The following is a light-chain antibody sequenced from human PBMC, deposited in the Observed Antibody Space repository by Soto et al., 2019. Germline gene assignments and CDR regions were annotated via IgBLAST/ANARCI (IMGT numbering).Light chain of an antibody. CDR3: GAWDSSLSAYV. V-gene: IGLV1-51*01. Sequence: QPVLTQPPSVSAAPGQKVTISCSGSSSNIRGNSVSWYQQLPGTAPKLLIYDDNKRPSGIPDRFSGSKSGTSATLGITGFQTGDAADYYCGAWDSSLSAYVFGAGTKVTVL. CDR2: DDN. CDR1: SSNIRGNS. J-gene: IGLJ1*01.